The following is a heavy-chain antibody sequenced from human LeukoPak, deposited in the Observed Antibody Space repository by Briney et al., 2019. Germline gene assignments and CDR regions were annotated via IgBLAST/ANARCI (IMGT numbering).Heavy chain of an antibody. V-gene: IGHV3-48*03. CDR3: ARSVFSGVVAAQHEFDD. Sequence: GGSLRLSCAASGFTFNIYEMNWVRQAPGKGLVWVSYISSSGRTMHYADSVKGRFTISRDNAKNSVHLQMNSLRAEDTAVYYCARSVFSGVVAAQHEFDDWGQGTLVTVSS. CDR1: GFTFNIYE. D-gene: IGHD2-15*01. J-gene: IGHJ4*02. CDR2: ISSSGRTM.